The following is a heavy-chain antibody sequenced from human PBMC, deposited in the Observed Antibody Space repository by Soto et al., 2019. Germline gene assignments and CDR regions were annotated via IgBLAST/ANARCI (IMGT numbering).Heavy chain of an antibody. D-gene: IGHD3-10*01. CDR2: IIPILGIA. J-gene: IGHJ5*02. CDR3: ARGTYYYGSGSYRWFDP. Sequence: QVQLVQSGAEVKKPGSSVKVSCKASGGTFSSYTISWVRQAPGQGLEWMGRIIPILGIANYAQKFQGRVTITADKSTSTDYMELSSLRSEDTAVYYCARGTYYYGSGSYRWFDPWGQGTLVTVSS. CDR1: GGTFSSYT. V-gene: IGHV1-69*02.